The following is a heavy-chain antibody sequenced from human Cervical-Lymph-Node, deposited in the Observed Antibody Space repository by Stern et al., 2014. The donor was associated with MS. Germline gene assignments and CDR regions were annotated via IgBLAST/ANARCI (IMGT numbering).Heavy chain of an antibody. J-gene: IGHJ4*02. Sequence: VQLVESGPGLVKPSETLSLTCTVSGGSISSYYWSWIRQPPGKGLEWIGDISYSGTPNYTPSPKSRVTISVDPSKTQFSLKLSSVTAADTAVYYCARGSGGDGYISHFDSWGQGTLVTVSS. CDR2: ISYSGTP. CDR3: ARGSGGDGYISHFDS. CDR1: GGSISSYY. V-gene: IGHV4-59*01. D-gene: IGHD5-24*01.